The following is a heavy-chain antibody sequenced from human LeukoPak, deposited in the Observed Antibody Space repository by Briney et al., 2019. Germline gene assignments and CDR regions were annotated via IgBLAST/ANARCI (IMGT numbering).Heavy chain of an antibody. Sequence: GGSLRLSCAASGFTFSDYWMHWVRQTPGKGLEWVSSISWNSGSIGYADSVKGRFTISRDNGKNSLYLHMNSLRVEDTALYYCAKDLNSYGNFDYWGQGTLVTVSS. V-gene: IGHV3-9*01. CDR2: ISWNSGSI. D-gene: IGHD5-18*01. J-gene: IGHJ4*02. CDR1: GFTFSDYW. CDR3: AKDLNSYGNFDY.